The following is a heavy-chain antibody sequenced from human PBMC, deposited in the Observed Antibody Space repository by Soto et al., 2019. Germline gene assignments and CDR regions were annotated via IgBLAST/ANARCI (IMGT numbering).Heavy chain of an antibody. CDR2: ISDTGGDS. V-gene: IGHV3-23*01. CDR1: GFTFINYA. D-gene: IGHD1-1*01. CDR3: VRDLYRSATMPCLDH. J-gene: IGHJ4*02. Sequence: LRLSCEASGFTFINYAMSWVRQAPGKGLEWVASISDTGGDSYYADSTDGRFTISRDNSKNTLYLQINSLRAEDTAVYYCVRDLYRSATMPCLDHWGQGTLVTVSS.